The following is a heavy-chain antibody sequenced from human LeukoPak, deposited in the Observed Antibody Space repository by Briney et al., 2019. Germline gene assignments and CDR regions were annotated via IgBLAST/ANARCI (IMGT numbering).Heavy chain of an antibody. Sequence: GGSLRLSCAVSGLTFSSSWMDWVRQAPGKGLEWVASINPDGNRKYSADSVKGRFTISRDNAENSLYLQMNSLRVEDTAFYYCARDLAYSRLDYWGQGMLVTVSS. J-gene: IGHJ4*02. CDR1: GLTFSSSW. CDR2: INPDGNRK. CDR3: ARDLAYSRLDY. D-gene: IGHD5-18*01. V-gene: IGHV3-7*01.